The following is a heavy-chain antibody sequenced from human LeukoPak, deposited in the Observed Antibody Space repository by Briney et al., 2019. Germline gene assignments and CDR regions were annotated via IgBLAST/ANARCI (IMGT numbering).Heavy chain of an antibody. CDR3: ARVASLGRAPDAFDI. CDR1: GGSISSYY. J-gene: IGHJ3*02. CDR2: IYYSGST. Sequence: SETLSLTCTVSGGSISSYYWSWIRQPPGKGLEWIGYIYYSGSTNYNPSLKSRVTISVDTSKNQFSLKPSSVTAADTAVYYCARVASLGRAPDAFDIWGQGTMVTVSS. D-gene: IGHD3-16*01. V-gene: IGHV4-59*01.